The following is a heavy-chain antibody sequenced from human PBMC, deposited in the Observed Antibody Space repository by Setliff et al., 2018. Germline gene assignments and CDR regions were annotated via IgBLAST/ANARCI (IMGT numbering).Heavy chain of an antibody. CDR1: GDSLSSGTQY. D-gene: IGHD2-8*01. Sequence: SETLSLTCSVLGDSLSSGTQYWAWIRQPPGKGLEWIGNINYSGSTYYNPSPKSRVTISVDTSKNQFSLKLSSVTAADTAVYYCARHGLHCTNGICPPPFDPWGQGTLVTVSS. J-gene: IGHJ5*02. CDR3: ARHGLHCTNGICPPPFDP. V-gene: IGHV4-39*01. CDR2: INYSGST.